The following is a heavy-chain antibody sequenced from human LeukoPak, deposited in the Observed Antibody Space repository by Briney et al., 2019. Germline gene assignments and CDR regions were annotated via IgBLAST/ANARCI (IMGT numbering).Heavy chain of an antibody. J-gene: IGHJ4*02. Sequence: ASVKVSCKASGYTFTNHGFSWVRQAPGQGLEWRGWISVYNGDTKYSQKLQGRVTMTTDTSTSTAYMELRSLTSDDTAVYYCARDPSNSSGWYVYFDSWGQGTLVTVSS. V-gene: IGHV1-18*04. D-gene: IGHD6-19*01. CDR2: ISVYNGDT. CDR3: ARDPSNSSGWYVYFDS. CDR1: GYTFTNHG.